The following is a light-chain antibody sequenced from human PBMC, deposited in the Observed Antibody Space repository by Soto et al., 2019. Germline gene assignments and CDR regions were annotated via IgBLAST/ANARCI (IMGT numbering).Light chain of an antibody. V-gene: IGLV1-44*01. CDR3: AAWDDDLHVWL. J-gene: IGLJ2*01. CDR2: SSN. Sequence: QPLLTQPPSVSATPGQGVTLSCSGGDSNIGSTAVNWYQQLPGTAPKLLIYSSNQRPSGVPDRISGSKSGTSASLAISGLQSEDEADYYCAAWDDDLHVWLFGGGTKLTVL. CDR1: DSNIGSTA.